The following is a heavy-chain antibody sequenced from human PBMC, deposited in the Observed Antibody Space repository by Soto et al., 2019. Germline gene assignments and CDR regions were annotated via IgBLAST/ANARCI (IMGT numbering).Heavy chain of an antibody. CDR1: GFTFSSYA. J-gene: IGHJ4*02. CDR2: ISYDGSNK. Sequence: QVQLVESGGGVVQPGRSLRLSCAASGFTFSSYAMHWVRQAPGKGLEWVAVISYDGSNKYYADSVKGRFTISRDNSKNTLYLQMNSLRAEDRAVYSCARDPAAGGTFDYWGQGTLVTVSS. CDR3: ARDPAAGGTFDY. D-gene: IGHD6-13*01. V-gene: IGHV3-30-3*01.